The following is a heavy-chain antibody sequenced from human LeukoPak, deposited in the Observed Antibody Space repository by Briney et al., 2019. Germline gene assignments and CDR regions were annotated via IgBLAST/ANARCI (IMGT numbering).Heavy chain of an antibody. J-gene: IGHJ4*02. CDR3: AIWTSGNY. CDR2: MHPSGSHK. D-gene: IGHD1-1*01. Sequence: GASLRLSCAASEFIFNRSWMNWVRQAPGKGLEWVANMHPSGSHKRYVDCVKGRFPIPKDNPGASLYLDMYGLRAEDTAIYYCAIWTSGNYWGQGTLVTVSS. CDR1: EFIFNRSW. V-gene: IGHV3-7*01.